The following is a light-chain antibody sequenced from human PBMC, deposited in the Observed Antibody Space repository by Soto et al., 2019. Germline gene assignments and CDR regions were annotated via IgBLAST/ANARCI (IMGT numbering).Light chain of an antibody. V-gene: IGKV1-39*01. CDR2: AAS. J-gene: IGKJ1*01. CDR3: QQSYRTPWT. Sequence: EIQMTQSPSSLSASVGDRVSITCRASQSISSYLNWYQQKPGKAPKVLIYAASSWQSGVPSRFSGSGSGTDFTLTISSVEPEDVATYYCQQSYRTPWTFGEGTKVDIK. CDR1: QSISSY.